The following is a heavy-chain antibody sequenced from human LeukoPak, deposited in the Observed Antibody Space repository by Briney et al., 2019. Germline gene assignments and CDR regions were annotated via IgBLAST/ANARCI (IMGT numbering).Heavy chain of an antibody. CDR2: IYYSGST. CDR1: GGSISSSSYY. J-gene: IGHJ4*02. D-gene: IGHD5-12*01. CDR3: ARALIVATPYFDY. Sequence: SETLSLTCTVSGGSISSSSYYWGWIRQPPGKGLEWIGSIYYSGSTYYNPSLKSRVTISVDTSKNQFSLKLSSVTAADTAVYYCARALIVATPYFDYWGQGTLVTVSS. V-gene: IGHV4-39*01.